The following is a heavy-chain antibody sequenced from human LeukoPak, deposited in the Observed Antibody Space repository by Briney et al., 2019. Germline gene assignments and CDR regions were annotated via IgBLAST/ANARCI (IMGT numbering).Heavy chain of an antibody. V-gene: IGHV3-30*18. CDR2: ISYDGSNK. D-gene: IGHD6-13*01. Sequence: GGSLRLSCAASGFTFSSYGMHWVRQAPGKGLEWVAVISYDGSNKYYADSVKGRLTISRDNSKNTLYLQMNSLRAEDTAVYYCAKGEDSGYSSSWYEKWSDAFDIWGQGTMVTVSS. J-gene: IGHJ3*02. CDR3: AKGEDSGYSSSWYEKWSDAFDI. CDR1: GFTFSSYG.